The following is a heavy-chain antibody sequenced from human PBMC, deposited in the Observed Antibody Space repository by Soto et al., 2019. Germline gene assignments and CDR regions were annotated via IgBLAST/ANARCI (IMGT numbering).Heavy chain of an antibody. J-gene: IGHJ6*02. CDR3: ARSAKLVVPAAIMDV. D-gene: IGHD2-2*01. V-gene: IGHV4-59*12. CDR1: GGSISSYY. CDR2: IYYSGST. Sequence: SETLSLTCTVSGGSISSYYWSWIRQPPGKGLEWIGYIYYSGSTNYNPSLKSRVTISVDTSKNQFSLQLNSVTPEDTAVYYCARSAKLVVPAAIMDVWGQGTTVTVSS.